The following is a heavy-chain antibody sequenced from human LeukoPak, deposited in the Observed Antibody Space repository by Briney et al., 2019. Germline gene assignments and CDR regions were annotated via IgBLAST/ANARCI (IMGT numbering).Heavy chain of an antibody. Sequence: GGSLRLPCAASGFTFSNFWMSWVGKAQGKGWEWVANIKQDGSEKNNVYSVKGRFTISRDNARTSLYLQMNSLRAEDTAVYYCARDFVVRGHEFWSGYPYYYYMDVWXKGTTVTVSS. CDR3: ARDFVVRGHEFWSGYPYYYYMDV. V-gene: IGHV3-7*01. CDR2: IKQDGSEK. CDR1: GFTFSNFW. D-gene: IGHD3-3*01. J-gene: IGHJ6*03.